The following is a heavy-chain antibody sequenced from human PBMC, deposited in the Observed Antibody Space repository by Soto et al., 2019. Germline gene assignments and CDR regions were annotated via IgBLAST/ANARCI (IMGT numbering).Heavy chain of an antibody. J-gene: IGHJ6*02. CDR1: GFTFNVYG. Sequence: QVPLVQSGAEVKNPGSSVRVSCKTSGFTFNVYGIHWVRQAPGQGLEWMGGLIPIYDAPNYAQKFQGRVTITADKSTATVYLDLNSLRSEDTAVYFCARVRDPHLDHYGLDVWGQGTTVTVSS. V-gene: IGHV1-69*06. CDR3: ARVRDPHLDHYGLDV. CDR2: LIPIYDAP.